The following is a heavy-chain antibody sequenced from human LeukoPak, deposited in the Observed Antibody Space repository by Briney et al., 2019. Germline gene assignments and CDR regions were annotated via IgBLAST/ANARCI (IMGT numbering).Heavy chain of an antibody. Sequence: GGSLRLSCAASGLNFSPYGMHWVRQPPGKGLEWVALISYDGSNKYFADSVKGRFTISRDNSENKLYLQMNSLRPEDTAVYYCANPSGTYGPGVFDIWGQGTMVTVSS. J-gene: IGHJ3*02. D-gene: IGHD1-26*01. CDR2: ISYDGSNK. CDR3: ANPSGTYGPGVFDI. V-gene: IGHV3-30*18. CDR1: GLNFSPYG.